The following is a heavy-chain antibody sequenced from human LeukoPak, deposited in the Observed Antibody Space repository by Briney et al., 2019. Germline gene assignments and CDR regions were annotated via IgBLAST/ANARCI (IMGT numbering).Heavy chain of an antibody. Sequence: SETLSLTCTVSGGSISSHYWSWIRQPPGKGLEWIGYIYYSGSTNYNPSLKSRVTISVDTSKNQFSLKLSSVTAADTAVYYCARAQGVQKYYDFWGVYYLNWFDPWGQGTLVTVSS. V-gene: IGHV4-59*11. J-gene: IGHJ5*02. D-gene: IGHD3-3*01. CDR2: IYYSGST. CDR1: GGSISSHY. CDR3: ARAQGVQKYYDFWGVYYLNWFDP.